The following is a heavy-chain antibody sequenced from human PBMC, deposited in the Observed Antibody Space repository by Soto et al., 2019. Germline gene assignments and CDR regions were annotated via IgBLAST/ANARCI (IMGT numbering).Heavy chain of an antibody. D-gene: IGHD2-15*01. J-gene: IGHJ4*02. CDR2: ISGGGHNT. Sequence: PGGSPRLSCAASGFTFSSYAISWIRLSPGKGLEWVSVISGGGHNTYYTPSAKGRFIVSRDTSKNTVHLQMNSLRVEDTAVYYCARDMGYCSGGSCYSAAYWGQGTLVTVSS. V-gene: IGHV3-23*01. CDR3: ARDMGYCSGGSCYSAAY. CDR1: GFTFSSYA.